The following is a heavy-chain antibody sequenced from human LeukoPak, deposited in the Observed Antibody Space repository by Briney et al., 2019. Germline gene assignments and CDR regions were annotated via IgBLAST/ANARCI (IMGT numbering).Heavy chain of an antibody. J-gene: IGHJ3*02. D-gene: IGHD5-12*01. CDR1: GFTFSGYG. CDR3: ARDSFGYGYEGAFDI. V-gene: IGHV3-30*03. Sequence: GGSLRLSCAASGFTFSGYGMHWVRQAPGKGLEWVAVISYDGSNKYYADSVKGRFTISRDNSKNTLYLQMNSLRAEDTAVYYCARDSFGYGYEGAFDIWGQGTMVTVSS. CDR2: ISYDGSNK.